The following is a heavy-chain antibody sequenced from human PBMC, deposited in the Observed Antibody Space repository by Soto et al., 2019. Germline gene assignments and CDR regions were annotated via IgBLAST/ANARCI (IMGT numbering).Heavy chain of an antibody. D-gene: IGHD2-2*01. CDR3: ARHPPPMYIVVVPAANRTGWYFDL. V-gene: IGHV4-39*01. CDR1: GGSISSSSYY. Sequence: QLQLQESGPGLVKPSETLSLTCTVSGGSISSSSYYWGWIRQPPGKGLEWIGSIYYSGSTYYNPSLKSRVTISVDTSKNQFSLKLSSVTAADTAVYYCARHPPPMYIVVVPAANRTGWYFDLWGRGTLVTVSS. CDR2: IYYSGST. J-gene: IGHJ2*01.